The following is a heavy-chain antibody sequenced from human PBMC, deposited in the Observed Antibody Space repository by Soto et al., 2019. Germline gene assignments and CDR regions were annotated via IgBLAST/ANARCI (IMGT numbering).Heavy chain of an antibody. CDR2: IYNDGSTT. CDR1: GLTFSTQG. CDR3: ARNPSGVDVASTKD. J-gene: IGHJ4*02. V-gene: IGHV3-33*01. Sequence: QVQLVESGGGVVQPGRSLRLSCVASGLTFSTQGMHWVRQAPGKGLEWVGVIYNDGSTTYYADSVKGRFTISRDNSKNTLSLQMSSLRAEDTAVYYCARNPSGVDVASTKDWGQGTLVTVSS. D-gene: IGHD5-12*01.